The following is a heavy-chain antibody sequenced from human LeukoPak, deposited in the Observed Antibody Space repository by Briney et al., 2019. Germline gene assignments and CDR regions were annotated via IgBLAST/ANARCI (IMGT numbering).Heavy chain of an antibody. CDR1: GFTFSNHW. CDR2: INRGGSRT. Sequence: GGSLRLSCAASGFTFSNHWMHWVRQAPGKGLMWVSRINRGGSRTDYADSVKGRFTISRDDAKNTLYLQLNSLRAEDTAVYFCARGGSDTAMAHDYWGQGALVTVSS. J-gene: IGHJ4*02. D-gene: IGHD5-18*01. CDR3: ARGGSDTAMAHDY. V-gene: IGHV3-74*01.